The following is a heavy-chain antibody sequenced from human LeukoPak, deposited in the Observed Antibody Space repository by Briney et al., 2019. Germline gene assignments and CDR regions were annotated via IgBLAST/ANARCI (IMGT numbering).Heavy chain of an antibody. Sequence: SETLSLTCTVSGGSISSSSYYWSWIRQPAGKGLEWIGRIYTSGTTNYNPSLKSRVTISVDTSKNQFSLKLSSVTAADTAMYYCARERDGSGTQRGLDYWGQGTLVTVSS. J-gene: IGHJ4*02. CDR1: GGSISSSSYY. CDR2: IYTSGTT. V-gene: IGHV4-61*02. CDR3: ARERDGSGTQRGLDY. D-gene: IGHD3-10*01.